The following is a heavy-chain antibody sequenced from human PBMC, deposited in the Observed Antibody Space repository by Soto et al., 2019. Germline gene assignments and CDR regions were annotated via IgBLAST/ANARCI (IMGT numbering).Heavy chain of an antibody. Sequence: VASVKVSCKASGGTFSSYTISWVRQAPGQGLERMGRIIPILGIANYAQKFQGRVTITADKSTSTAYMELSSLRSEDTAVYYCARDPHGGYYYYYGMDVWGQGTKVTVSS. J-gene: IGHJ6*02. CDR3: ARDPHGGYYYYYGMDV. CDR1: GGTFSSYT. CDR2: IIPILGIA. D-gene: IGHD3-16*01. V-gene: IGHV1-69*04.